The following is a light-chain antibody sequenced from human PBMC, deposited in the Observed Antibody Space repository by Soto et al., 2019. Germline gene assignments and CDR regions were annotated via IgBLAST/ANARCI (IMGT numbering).Light chain of an antibody. V-gene: IGLV2-14*01. CDR3: SSYTSRTTFVI. CDR1: SSDIGGYNY. Sequence: QYALTQPASVSGSPGQSITISCTGTSSDIGGYNYVSWYQHHPGKAPKLMIYEVSNRPSGVSNRFSGSKSGNTASLTISGLQAEDEADYHCSSYTSRTTFVIFGGGTKLTVL. CDR2: EVS. J-gene: IGLJ2*01.